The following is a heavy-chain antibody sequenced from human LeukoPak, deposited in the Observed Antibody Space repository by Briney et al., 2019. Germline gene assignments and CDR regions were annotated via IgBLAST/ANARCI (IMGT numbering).Heavy chain of an antibody. Sequence: ASVKFSCKASGYTFTSYDIIWVRQAAGQGLEWMGWMNPNSGNKGCAQKFQGRVTMTRSTSISTAYMELSSLTSEDTAVYYCARGGSGWDLEHDYWGQGTLVTVSS. CDR2: MNPNSGNK. D-gene: IGHD6-19*01. CDR3: ARGGSGWDLEHDY. V-gene: IGHV1-8*01. J-gene: IGHJ4*02. CDR1: GYTFTSYD.